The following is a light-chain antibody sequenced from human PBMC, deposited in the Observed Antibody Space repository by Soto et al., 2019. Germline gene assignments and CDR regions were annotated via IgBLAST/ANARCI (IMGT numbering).Light chain of an antibody. CDR3: QQYNNWLWT. Sequence: EIVMTQSPATLSVSPGERATLSCRASQSVNSNLVWYQQKPGQAPRLLIYGASTRATGIPGRFSGRGYGTEFTLPISSLQSEDFAVYYCQQYNNWLWTFGQGTKVEIK. V-gene: IGKV3-15*01. J-gene: IGKJ1*01. CDR2: GAS. CDR1: QSVNSN.